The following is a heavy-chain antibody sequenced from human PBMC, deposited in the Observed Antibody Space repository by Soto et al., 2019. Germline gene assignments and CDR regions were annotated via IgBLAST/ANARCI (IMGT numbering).Heavy chain of an antibody. J-gene: IGHJ4*02. Sequence: SETLSVTCAVSGYSISSGYYWGWIRQPPGKGLEWIGSIYHSGSTYYNPSLKSRVTISVDTSKNQFSLKLSSVTAADTAVYYCERARYYYDSSGAFDYWGQGTLVTVSS. V-gene: IGHV4-38-2*01. CDR3: ERARYYYDSSGAFDY. CDR2: IYHSGST. CDR1: GYSISSGYY. D-gene: IGHD3-22*01.